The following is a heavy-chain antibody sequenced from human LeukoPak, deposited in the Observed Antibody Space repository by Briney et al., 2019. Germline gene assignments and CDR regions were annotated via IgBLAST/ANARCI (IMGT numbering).Heavy chain of an antibody. Sequence: GGSLRLSCAASGFTFSSYGMHWVRQAPGKGLEWVAVISYDGSNKYYADSVKGRFTISRDNSKNTLYLQMNSLRAEDTAVYYCARSLSRGGYEFLLYYYYGMDVWGQGTTVTVSS. J-gene: IGHJ6*02. D-gene: IGHD5-12*01. CDR2: ISYDGSNK. CDR1: GFTFSSYG. CDR3: ARSLSRGGYEFLLYYYYGMDV. V-gene: IGHV3-30*03.